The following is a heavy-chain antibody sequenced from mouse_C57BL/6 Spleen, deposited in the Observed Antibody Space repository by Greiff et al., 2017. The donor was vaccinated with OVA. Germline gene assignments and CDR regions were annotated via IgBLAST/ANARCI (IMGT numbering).Heavy chain of an antibody. Sequence: QVHVKQSGAELVRPGTSVKLSCKASGYTFTSYWMHWVKQRPGQGLEWIGVIDPSDSYTNYNQKFKGKATLTVDTSSSTAYMQLSSLTSEDSAVYYCARTGYFDYWGQGTTLTVSS. V-gene: IGHV1-59*01. CDR2: IDPSDSYT. CDR1: GYTFTSYW. J-gene: IGHJ2*01. CDR3: ARTGYFDY.